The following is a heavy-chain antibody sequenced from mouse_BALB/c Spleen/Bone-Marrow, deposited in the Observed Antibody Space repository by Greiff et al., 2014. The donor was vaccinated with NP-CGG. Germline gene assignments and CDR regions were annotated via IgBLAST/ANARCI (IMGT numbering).Heavy chain of an antibody. V-gene: IGHV3-6*02. J-gene: IGHJ4*01. CDR3: SSYNYYGMDY. CDR1: GHSITSDYY. CDR2: ISHDGTN. Sequence: EVQLQQSGPGLVKPSQSLSLTCSVIGHSITSDYYWNWIRPFPGNKLEWMGYISHDGTNNYNPSLKNRFSITRDTSKNQFFLKLNSVTTEDTATYYCSSYNYYGMDYWGQGTSVTVSS.